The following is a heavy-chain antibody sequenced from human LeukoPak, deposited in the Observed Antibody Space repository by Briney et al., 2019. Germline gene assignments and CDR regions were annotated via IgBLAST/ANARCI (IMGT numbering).Heavy chain of an antibody. J-gene: IGHJ4*02. CDR1: GYTFTSYY. CDR3: ARDHSVPNYYDSIFFSWAFMEYFDY. V-gene: IGHV1-46*01. CDR2: INPSGGST. D-gene: IGHD3-22*01. Sequence: GASVKVSCKASGYTFTSYYMHWVRQAPGQGLEWMGIINPSGGSTSYAQKFQGRVTMTRDTSTSTVYMELSSLRSEDTAVYYCARDHSVPNYYDSIFFSWAFMEYFDYWGQGTLVTVSS.